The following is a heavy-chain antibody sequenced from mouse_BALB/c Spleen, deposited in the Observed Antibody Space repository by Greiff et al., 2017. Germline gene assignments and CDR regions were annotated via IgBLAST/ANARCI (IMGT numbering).Heavy chain of an antibody. Sequence: DVKLVESGGGLVQPGGSLKLSCAASGFTFSSYTMSWVRQTPEKRLEWVAYISNGGGSTYYPDTVKGRFTISRDNAKNTLYLQMSSLKSEDTAMYYCARDGSSWYFDVWGAGTTVTVSS. CDR2: ISNGGGST. CDR3: ARDGSSWYFDV. CDR1: GFTFSSYT. D-gene: IGHD1-1*01. J-gene: IGHJ1*01. V-gene: IGHV5-12-2*01.